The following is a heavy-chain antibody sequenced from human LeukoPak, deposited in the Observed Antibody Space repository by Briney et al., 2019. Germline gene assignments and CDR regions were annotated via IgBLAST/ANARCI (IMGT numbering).Heavy chain of an antibody. CDR1: GYTFTSYG. CDR2: ISAYNGNT. D-gene: IGHD1-26*01. Sequence: GASVKVSCKASGYTFTSYGISWVRQAPGQGLEWMGWISAYNGNTNYAQKLQGRVTMTTDTSTSTAYMELRSLRSDDTAVYYCARDKGSYWTLSFDYWGQGTLVTVSS. CDR3: ARDKGSYWTLSFDY. J-gene: IGHJ4*02. V-gene: IGHV1-18*01.